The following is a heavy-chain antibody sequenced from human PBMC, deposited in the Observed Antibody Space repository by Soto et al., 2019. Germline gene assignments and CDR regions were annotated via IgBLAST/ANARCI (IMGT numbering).Heavy chain of an antibody. D-gene: IGHD3-3*01. V-gene: IGHV3-64*01. CDR1: GFTFSNYE. J-gene: IGHJ6*02. Sequence: PGGSLRLSCAASGFTFSNYEMHWVRQAPGKGLEYVSGISNNGAHTDYAKSVKGRFTISRDNSENTLYLQMGSLRAADTAVYYCARIISYYDFWSPDYYYYGMDVWGQGTTVTVSS. CDR3: ARIISYYDFWSPDYYYYGMDV. CDR2: ISNNGAHT.